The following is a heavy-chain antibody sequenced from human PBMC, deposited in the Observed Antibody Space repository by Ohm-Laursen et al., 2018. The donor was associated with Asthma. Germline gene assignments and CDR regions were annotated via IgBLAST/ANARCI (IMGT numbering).Heavy chain of an antibody. CDR2: VWNDGSNT. J-gene: IGHJ4*02. CDR1: GFMFSSNG. Sequence: SLRLSCAASGFMFSSNGMHWVRQAPGKGLGWVAVVWNDGSNTHYADSVRGRFTISRDNSNNRLYLQMNSLRAEDTAFYYCAVSIYAYGEGAYWGQGTLVTVSS. D-gene: IGHD3-10*01. V-gene: IGHV3-33*01. CDR3: AVSIYAYGEGAY.